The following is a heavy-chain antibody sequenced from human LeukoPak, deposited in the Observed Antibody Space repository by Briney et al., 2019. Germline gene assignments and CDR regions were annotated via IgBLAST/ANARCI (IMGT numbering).Heavy chain of an antibody. CDR1: GYTFTDYY. CDR3: ARDHDSSGRTDDAFDI. Sequence: SVKVSCKASGYTFTDYYIHWVRQAPGQGLEWMGRINPNSGDTNYAQRVQGRVTMARGASISTAYMGLSRLTSDDTAVYFCARDHDSSGRTDDAFDIWGQGTMVTVSS. CDR2: INPNSGDT. D-gene: IGHD3-22*01. J-gene: IGHJ3*02. V-gene: IGHV1-2*06.